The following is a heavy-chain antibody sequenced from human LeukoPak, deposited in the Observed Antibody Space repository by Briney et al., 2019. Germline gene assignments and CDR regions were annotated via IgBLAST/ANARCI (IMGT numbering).Heavy chain of an antibody. D-gene: IGHD3-10*01. Sequence: SETLSLTCTVSGGPINSYWSWIRQPAGKGLEWIGRISGSGTITYNPALQSRLSISIDTSKNQFSLKLMSVTAADTAVYYCARDSGTTGEVKFDPWGQGTLVTVSS. J-gene: IGHJ5*02. CDR1: GGPINSY. CDR2: ISGSGTI. V-gene: IGHV4-4*07. CDR3: ARDSGTTGEVKFDP.